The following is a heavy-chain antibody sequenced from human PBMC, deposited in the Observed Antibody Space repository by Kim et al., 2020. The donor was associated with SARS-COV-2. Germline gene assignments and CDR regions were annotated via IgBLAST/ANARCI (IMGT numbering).Heavy chain of an antibody. J-gene: IGHJ6*02. V-gene: IGHV1-69*13. CDR3: ARSPTGTRYLDEYYYYYGMDV. Sequence: SVKVSCKASGGTFSSYAISWVRQAPGQGLEWMGGIIPIFGTANYAQKFQGRVTITADESTSTAYMELSSLRSEDTAVYYCARSPTGTRYLDEYYYYYGMDVWGQGTTVTVSS. CDR1: GGTFSSYA. D-gene: IGHD3-9*01. CDR2: IIPIFGTA.